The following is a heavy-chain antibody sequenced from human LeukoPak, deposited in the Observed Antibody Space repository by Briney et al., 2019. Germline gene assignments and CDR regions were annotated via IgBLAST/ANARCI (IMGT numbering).Heavy chain of an antibody. CDR2: IKEDGSDK. Sequence: GGSLRLSCAASGFTFSSYWMAWVRQAPGKGLEWVANIKEDGSDKNYVESLKGRFTISRDNAKNSLYLQMNSLRAEDTAVYYCVRELYRIVVVPHYFDYWGQGTLVTVSS. J-gene: IGHJ4*02. CDR1: GFTFSSYW. CDR3: VRELYRIVVVPHYFDY. V-gene: IGHV3-7*01. D-gene: IGHD3-22*01.